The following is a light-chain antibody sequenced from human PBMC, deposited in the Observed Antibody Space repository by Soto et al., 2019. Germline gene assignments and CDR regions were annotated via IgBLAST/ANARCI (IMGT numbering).Light chain of an antibody. J-gene: IGKJ2*01. CDR1: QGISSY. CDR2: DAS. Sequence: DIQLTQSPSFLSASVGDRVTITCRASQGISSYLAWYQQKPGKAPKLLIYDASTLQSGVPSRFSGSGSGTEFTLTISSLQPDDFATYYCQQLNSYPQNTFGQGTKLEIK. CDR3: QQLNSYPQNT. V-gene: IGKV1-9*01.